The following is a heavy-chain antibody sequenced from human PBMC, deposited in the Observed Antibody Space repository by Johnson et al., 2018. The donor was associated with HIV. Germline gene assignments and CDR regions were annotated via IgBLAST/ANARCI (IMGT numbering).Heavy chain of an antibody. V-gene: IGHV3-43D*03. CDR1: GFTFDDYA. D-gene: IGHD5-18*01. Sequence: VQLVESGGVVVQPGGSLRLSCAASGFTFDDYAMHWVRQAPGKGLEWVSLISWDGGSTYYADSVKGRFTISRDNSKNSLYLQMNSLRAEDTALYYCARGFGGYSYGYEGVDIWGQGTMVTVSS. CDR2: ISWDGGST. J-gene: IGHJ3*02. CDR3: ARGFGGYSYGYEGVDI.